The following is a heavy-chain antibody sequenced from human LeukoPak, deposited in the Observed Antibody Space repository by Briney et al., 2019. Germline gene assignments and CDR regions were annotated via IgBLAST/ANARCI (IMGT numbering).Heavy chain of an antibody. CDR2: INPDGNST. CDR1: GFTFSGYW. V-gene: IGHV3-74*01. CDR3: ARDGRGSAFDI. D-gene: IGHD5-12*01. J-gene: IGHJ3*02. Sequence: GGSLSLSCAASGFTFSGYWMHWVRHTPGKGLVWVSRINPDGNSTSYVDSVKGRFTVSRDNAKNTLYLQMNSLRAEDTAVYYCARDGRGSAFDIWGQGTMVTVSS.